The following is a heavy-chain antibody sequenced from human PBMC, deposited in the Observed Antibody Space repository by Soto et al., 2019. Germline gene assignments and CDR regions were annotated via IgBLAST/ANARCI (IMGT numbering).Heavy chain of an antibody. V-gene: IGHV5-51*01. Sequence: EVQLVQSGAEVKKPGESLKISCKGSGYSFTTYWIGWVRQMPGKGLEWMGVIYPGDSDIRFSPSFQGQVTISADMSLSTAYLQWSSLRVSDTAMYYSERQAYHYDTNSFGYWGQGTLVTVSS. J-gene: IGHJ4*02. D-gene: IGHD3-22*01. CDR3: ERQAYHYDTNSFGY. CDR1: GYSFTTYW. CDR2: IYPGDSDI.